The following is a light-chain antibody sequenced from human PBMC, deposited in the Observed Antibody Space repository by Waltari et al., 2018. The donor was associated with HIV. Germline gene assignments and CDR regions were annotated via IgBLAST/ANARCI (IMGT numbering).Light chain of an antibody. CDR2: RSD. CDR1: SSNIGRNY. CDR3: AAWDHGLTGPNWV. J-gene: IGLJ3*02. V-gene: IGLV1-47*01. Sequence: QSVLTQPPSTSGTPGQGVPISCSGRSSNIGRNYVSWYRHLPGTTPKLLIYRSDQRPSGVPDRFSASKSGTSASLAISGLQSEDEAVYYCAAWDHGLTGPNWVFGGGTRLTVL.